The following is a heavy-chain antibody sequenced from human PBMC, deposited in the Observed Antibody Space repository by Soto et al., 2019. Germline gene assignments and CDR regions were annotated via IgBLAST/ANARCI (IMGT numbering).Heavy chain of an antibody. CDR1: GGTFSSYT. Sequence: SVKVSCKASGGTFSSYTISWVRQAPGQGLEWMGRIIPILGIANYAQKFQGRVTITADKSTSTAYMELSSLRSEDTAVYYCVRDQWVTACSLYGAFDKWGYGRMVRVS. J-gene: IGHJ3*02. CDR2: IIPILGIA. V-gene: IGHV1-69*04. CDR3: VRDQWVTACSLYGAFDK. D-gene: IGHD1-26*01.